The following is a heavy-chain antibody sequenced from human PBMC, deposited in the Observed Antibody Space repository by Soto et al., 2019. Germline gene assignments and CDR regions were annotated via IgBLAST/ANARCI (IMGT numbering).Heavy chain of an antibody. CDR3: ARGNDILTGYTPGAFDI. Sequence: TSETLSLTCTVSGGSISSGGYYWSWIRQHPGKGLEWIGYIYYSGSTYYNPSLKSRVTISVDTSKNQFSLKLSSVTAADTAVYYCARGNDILTGYTPGAFDIWGQGTMVTVSS. CDR2: IYYSGST. V-gene: IGHV4-31*03. CDR1: GGSISSGGYY. J-gene: IGHJ3*02. D-gene: IGHD3-9*01.